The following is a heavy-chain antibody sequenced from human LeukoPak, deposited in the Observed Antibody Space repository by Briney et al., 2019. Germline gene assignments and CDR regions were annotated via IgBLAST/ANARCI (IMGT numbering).Heavy chain of an antibody. CDR2: ISAYNGNT. V-gene: IGHV1-18*01. CDR3: ARISGVELLWFGEFSSYGMDV. D-gene: IGHD3-10*01. J-gene: IGHJ6*02. CDR1: GYTFTSYG. Sequence: GASVKVSCKASGYTFTSYGISWVRQAPGQGLEWMGWISAYNGNTNYAQQLQGRVTMTTDTSTSTAYLELRSLRSDDAAVYYCARISGVELLWFGEFSSYGMDVWGQGTTVTVSS.